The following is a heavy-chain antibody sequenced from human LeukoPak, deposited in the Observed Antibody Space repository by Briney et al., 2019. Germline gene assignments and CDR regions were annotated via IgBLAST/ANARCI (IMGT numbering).Heavy chain of an antibody. J-gene: IGHJ5*02. Sequence: RGSLRLSCAASGFTFSSYWMSWVRQAPGKGLEWVANLKQDGSEKYYVDSVKGRFTISRDNAKNSLYLQMNSLRAEETAVYYCARRGDFWSQFDPWGQGTLVTVSS. D-gene: IGHD3-3*01. CDR3: ARRGDFWSQFDP. V-gene: IGHV3-7*01. CDR1: GFTFSSYW. CDR2: LKQDGSEK.